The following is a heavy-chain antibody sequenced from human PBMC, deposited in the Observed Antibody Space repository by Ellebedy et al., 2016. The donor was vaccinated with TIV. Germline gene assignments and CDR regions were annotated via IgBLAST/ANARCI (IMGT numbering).Heavy chain of an antibody. D-gene: IGHD2-15*01. CDR1: GFTFSSYA. CDR3: ARVPNCSGGSCYIYYFDY. Sequence: GESLKISCAASGFTFSSYAMHWVRQAPGKGLEWVAVISYDGSNKYYADSVKGRFTISRDNAKNTLYLQMNSLRAEDTAVYYCARVPNCSGGSCYIYYFDYWGQGTLVTVSS. CDR2: ISYDGSNK. J-gene: IGHJ4*02. V-gene: IGHV3-30*04.